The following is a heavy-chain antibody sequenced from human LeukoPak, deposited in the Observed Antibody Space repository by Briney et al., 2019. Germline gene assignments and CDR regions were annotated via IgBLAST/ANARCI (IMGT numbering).Heavy chain of an antibody. CDR1: GFTFSSYS. Sequence: PGGSLRLSCAASGFTFSSYSMNWVRQAPGKGLEWVSSISSSSSYIYYADSVKGRFTISRDNAKNSLYLQMNSLRAEDTAVYYCARGTLEVPAADMPDDDYWGQGTLVTVSS. CDR2: ISSSSSYI. CDR3: ARGTLEVPAADMPDDDY. D-gene: IGHD2-2*01. J-gene: IGHJ4*02. V-gene: IGHV3-21*01.